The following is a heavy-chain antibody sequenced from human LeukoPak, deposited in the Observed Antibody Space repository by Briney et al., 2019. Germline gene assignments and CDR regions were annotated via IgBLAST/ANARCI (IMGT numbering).Heavy chain of an antibody. CDR3: AKYKLMTTVTTPDY. CDR1: GFTFSSYA. CDR2: ISGSGGST. J-gene: IGHJ4*02. V-gene: IGHV3-23*01. Sequence: GGSLRLSCAASGFTFSSYAMSWVRQAPGKGLEWVSTISGSGGSTYYADPVKGRFTISRDNSKNTLYLQMNSLRAEDTAVYYCAKYKLMTTVTTPDYWGQGTLVTVSS. D-gene: IGHD4-17*01.